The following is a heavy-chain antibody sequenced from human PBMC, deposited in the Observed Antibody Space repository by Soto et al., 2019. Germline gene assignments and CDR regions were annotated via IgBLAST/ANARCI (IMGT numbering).Heavy chain of an antibody. J-gene: IGHJ5*02. CDR1: GFTFSTYT. CDR3: PRDGPIAAAGNNWFDP. D-gene: IGHD6-13*01. CDR2: ISDDGDNR. Sequence: QVQLVESGGDVVQPGRSLRLSCTASGFTFSTYTMHWVRQSPGKGLEWLAFISDDGDNRYYAESVRGRFTISRDNSKNTLYLQMDRLRPEDTAVYYCPRDGPIAAAGNNWFDPWGQGTLVTVSS. V-gene: IGHV3-30-3*01.